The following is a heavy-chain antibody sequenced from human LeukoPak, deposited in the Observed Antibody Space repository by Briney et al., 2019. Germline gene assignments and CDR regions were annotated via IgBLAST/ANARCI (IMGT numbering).Heavy chain of an antibody. Sequence: GGSLRLSCAASGFTFSSYAMSWVRPAPGKGLEWVSAISGSGGSTYYADSVTGRFTISRDNSKNTLYLQMNSLRAEDTAVYYCAKDPAPAGTEGGGGYFQHGGQGTLVSVSS. CDR3: AKDPAPAGTEGGGGYFQH. D-gene: IGHD1-1*01. CDR2: ISGSGGST. V-gene: IGHV3-23*01. CDR1: GFTFSSYA. J-gene: IGHJ1*01.